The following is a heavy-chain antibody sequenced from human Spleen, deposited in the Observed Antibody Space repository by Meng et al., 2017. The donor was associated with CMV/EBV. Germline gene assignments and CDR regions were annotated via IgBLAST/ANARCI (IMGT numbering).Heavy chain of an antibody. J-gene: IGHJ4*02. CDR2: TSYDGSKK. CDR3: ARDRTNNYYYEILTGCAFDY. D-gene: IGHD3-9*01. CDR1: GFTFSSYA. V-gene: IGHV3-30*04. Sequence: GESLKISCAASGFTFSSYAMHWVRQAPGKGLEWVAVTSYDGSKKYYADSVKGRFNISRDNSKNTLYLQMNCLRAEDTAVYHCARDRTNNYYYEILTGCAFDYWGQGTLVTVSS.